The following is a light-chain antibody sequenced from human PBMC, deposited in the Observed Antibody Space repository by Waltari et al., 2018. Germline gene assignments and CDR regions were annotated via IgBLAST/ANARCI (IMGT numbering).Light chain of an antibody. Sequence: SYDLTQPPSVSVSPGQTGTITCSGDKLGDKYVSWYQQKSGQSPALVIYQDNKRPSGIPERSSGSNSWNTATLTISGTQAMDEADYYCQAWDSSTGVFGGGTKLTVL. CDR3: QAWDSSTGV. CDR1: KLGDKY. V-gene: IGLV3-1*01. J-gene: IGLJ3*02. CDR2: QDN.